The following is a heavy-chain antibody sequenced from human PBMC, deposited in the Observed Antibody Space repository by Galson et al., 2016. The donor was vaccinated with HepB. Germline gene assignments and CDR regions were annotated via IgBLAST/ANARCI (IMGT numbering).Heavy chain of an antibody. D-gene: IGHD6-19*01. CDR2: IYYSGST. V-gene: IGHV4-39*01. CDR1: GYSISSSISY. CDR3: ASSLYRSGWHWNFDY. J-gene: IGHJ4*02. Sequence: SETMSLTCTVSGYSISSSISYWGWIRQTPGKGLEWIGSIYYSGSTYHSPSLKSRLTISVDTSKNQFSLRLNSVTAADTAVYYCASSLYRSGWHWNFDYWGQGTLVTVSS.